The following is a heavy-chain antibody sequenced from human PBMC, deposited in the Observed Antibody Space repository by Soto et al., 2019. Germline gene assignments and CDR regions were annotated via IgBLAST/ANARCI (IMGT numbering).Heavy chain of an antibody. CDR1: GLTFSNYW. Sequence: GGSLRLSCAASGLTFSNYWMTWVRQAPGKGLEWVANIKQDGSDRYYVDSVKGRFTISRDNAKNSLYLQMNSLRAEDTAVYYCARVRYCNSTSCFIFDYWGQGTLVTVSS. J-gene: IGHJ4*02. CDR3: ARVRYCNSTSCFIFDY. D-gene: IGHD2-2*01. V-gene: IGHV3-7*05. CDR2: IKQDGSDR.